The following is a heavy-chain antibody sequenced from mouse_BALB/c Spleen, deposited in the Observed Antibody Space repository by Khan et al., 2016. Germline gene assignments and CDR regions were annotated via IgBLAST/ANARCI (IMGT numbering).Heavy chain of an antibody. V-gene: IGHV1-9*01. D-gene: IGHD4-1*01. Sequence: QVQLQQSGAELMKPGASVKISCKATGYTFSSYWIEWVKQRPGHGLEWIGEILPGSGSTNYNEKFKGKATFTADTSSNTAYMQLSSLTSEDSAVYYCARSGLGRGPYAMDYWGQRTSVTVSS. J-gene: IGHJ4*01. CDR3: ARSGLGRGPYAMDY. CDR1: GYTFSSYW. CDR2: ILPGSGST.